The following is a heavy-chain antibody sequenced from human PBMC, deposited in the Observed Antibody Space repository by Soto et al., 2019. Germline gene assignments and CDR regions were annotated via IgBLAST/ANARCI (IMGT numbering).Heavy chain of an antibody. J-gene: IGHJ5*02. CDR2: IYYSGST. D-gene: IGHD5-18*01. V-gene: IGHV4-39*01. CDR3: ARKRGYSYGRGWFDP. Sequence: QLQLQESGPGLVKPSETLSLTCTVSGGSISSSSYYWGWIRQPPGKGLEWIGSIYYSGSTYYNPSLKSRVTISVDTSKNQFSLKLSSVTAADTAVYYCARKRGYSYGRGWFDPWGQGTLVTVSS. CDR1: GGSISSSSYY.